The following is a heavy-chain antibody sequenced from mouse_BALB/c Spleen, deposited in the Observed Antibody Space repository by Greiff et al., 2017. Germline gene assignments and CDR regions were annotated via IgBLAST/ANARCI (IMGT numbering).Heavy chain of an antibody. CDR1: GYTFTSYV. CDR2: INPYNDGT. V-gene: IGHV1-14*01. CDR3: ARSGIPRGYYAMDY. J-gene: IGHJ4*01. D-gene: IGHD3-1*01. Sequence: EVKLQESGPELVKPGASVKMSCKASGYTFTSYVMHWVKQKPGQGLEWIGYINPYNDGTKYNEKFKGKATLTSDKSSSTAYMELSSLTSEDSAVYYCARSGIPRGYYAMDYWGQGTSVTVSS.